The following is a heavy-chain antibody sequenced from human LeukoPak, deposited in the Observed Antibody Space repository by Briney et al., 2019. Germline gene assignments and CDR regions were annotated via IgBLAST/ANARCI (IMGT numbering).Heavy chain of an antibody. CDR2: ISAYNDNT. J-gene: IGHJ3*02. V-gene: IGHV1-18*01. Sequence: ASVKVSCKASGYTFTNNGIGWMRQAPGQGLEWMGWISAYNDNTNNAQKFQGRVTMTTDTSTSTAYMELGSLRSDDTAVYYCARDMGYCSGGSCPHNAFDIWGQGTMVTVS. D-gene: IGHD2-15*01. CDR3: ARDMGYCSGGSCPHNAFDI. CDR1: GYTFTNNG.